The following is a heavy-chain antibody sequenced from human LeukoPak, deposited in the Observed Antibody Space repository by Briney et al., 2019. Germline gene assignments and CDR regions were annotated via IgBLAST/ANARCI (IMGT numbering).Heavy chain of an antibody. CDR2: ISYDGSNK. J-gene: IGHJ4*02. V-gene: IGHV3-30*18. D-gene: IGHD3-3*01. Sequence: PGRSLRLSCAASGFTFSSYGMHWVRQAPGKGLEWVAVISYDGSNKYYADSVKGRFTTSRDNSKNTLYLQMNSLRAEDTAVYYCAKVSHLEEWFSIDYWGQGTLVTVSS. CDR3: AKVSHLEEWFSIDY. CDR1: GFTFSSYG.